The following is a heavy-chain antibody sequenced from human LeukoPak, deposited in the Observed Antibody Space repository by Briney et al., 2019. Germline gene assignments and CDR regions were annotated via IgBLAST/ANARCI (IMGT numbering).Heavy chain of an antibody. CDR2: NYYSGST. J-gene: IGHJ4*02. CDR3: ARGTRYSSSWYSPDY. CDR1: GGSISSGGYY. Sequence: PSETLSLTCTVSGGSISSGGYYWSWIRQHPGKGLEWIGYNYYSGSTYYNPSLKSRVTISVDTSKNQFSLKLSSVTAADTAVYYCARGTRYSSSWYSPDYWGQGTLVTVSS. V-gene: IGHV4-31*03. D-gene: IGHD6-13*01.